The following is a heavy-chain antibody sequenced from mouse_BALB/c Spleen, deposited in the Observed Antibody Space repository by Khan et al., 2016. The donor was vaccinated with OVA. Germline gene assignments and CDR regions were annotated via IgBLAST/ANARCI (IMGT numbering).Heavy chain of an antibody. V-gene: IGHV2-6-1*01. CDR1: GFSLTNYG. CDR2: IWSDGSA. Sequence: QVQLKQSGPGLVAPSQNLSITCTISGFSLTNYGVHWVRQPPGKGLEWLVVIWSDGSATYNSALKSRLSISKDNSKNQVFLKMNSLQTDDTAMYYCARQPYYHYYIMDYWGQGTSVTVSS. J-gene: IGHJ4*01. D-gene: IGHD2-10*01. CDR3: ARQPYYHYYIMDY.